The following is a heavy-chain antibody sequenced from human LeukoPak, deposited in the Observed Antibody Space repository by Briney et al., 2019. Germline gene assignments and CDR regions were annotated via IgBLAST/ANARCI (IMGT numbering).Heavy chain of an antibody. J-gene: IGHJ4*02. Sequence: GGSLRLSCAASGFTFSSYAMSWVRQAPGKGLEWVSAISGSGGSTYYADSVEGRFTISRDNSKNTLYLQMNSLRAEDTAVYYCAKVYDYYDSSGYCNYWGQGTLVTVSS. CDR3: AKVYDYYDSSGYCNY. D-gene: IGHD3-22*01. V-gene: IGHV3-23*01. CDR1: GFTFSSYA. CDR2: ISGSGGST.